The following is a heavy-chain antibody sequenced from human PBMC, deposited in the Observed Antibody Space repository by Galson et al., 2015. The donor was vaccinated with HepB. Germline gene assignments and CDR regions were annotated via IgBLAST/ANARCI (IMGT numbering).Heavy chain of an antibody. V-gene: IGHV3-30*04. Sequence: SCKASGYTFTSYAMHWVRQAPGKGLEWVAVISYDGSNKYYADSVKGRFTISRDDSKNTLYLQMNSLRAEDTAVYYCARGTGGYDERPYAFDIWGQVTMVTVSS. CDR3: ARGTGGYDERPYAFDI. J-gene: IGHJ3*02. CDR1: GYTFTSYA. D-gene: IGHD5-12*01. CDR2: ISYDGSNK.